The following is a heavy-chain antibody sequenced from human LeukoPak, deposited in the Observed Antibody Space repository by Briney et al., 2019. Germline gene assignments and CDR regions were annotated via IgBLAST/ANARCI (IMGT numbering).Heavy chain of an antibody. CDR3: APPRFDSGRG. CDR1: GFTFSRFA. J-gene: IGHJ4*02. D-gene: IGHD3-10*01. V-gene: IGHV3-23*01. CDR2: ISGGSDTT. Sequence: GGSLRLSCAASGFTFSRFAIPWVRQAPGKGLEWVSSISGGSDTTFYADSVKGRFTVSRDNSKNTLYLQMNSLRAEDTAVYYCAPPRFDSGRGWGPGTLVTVSS.